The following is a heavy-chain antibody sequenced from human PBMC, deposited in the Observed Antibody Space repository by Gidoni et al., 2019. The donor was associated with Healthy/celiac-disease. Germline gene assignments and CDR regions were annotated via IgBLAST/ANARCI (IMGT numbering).Heavy chain of an antibody. V-gene: IGHV3-30*18. CDR2: ISYEGSNK. CDR3: AKDEGGSYYY. CDR1: GFTFSSYG. J-gene: IGHJ4*02. D-gene: IGHD1-26*01. Sequence: QVPLVESGGGVVQSGRALRLYCAASGFTFSSYGMHWVRQAPGKGLEWVAVISYEGSNKYYADSVKGRFTISRDNSKNTLYLQMNSLRAEDTAVYYCAKDEGGSYYYWGQGTLVTVSS.